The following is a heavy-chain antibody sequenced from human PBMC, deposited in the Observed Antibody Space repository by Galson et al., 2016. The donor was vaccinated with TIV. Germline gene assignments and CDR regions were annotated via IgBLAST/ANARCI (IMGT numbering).Heavy chain of an antibody. J-gene: IGHJ4*02. CDR1: GYTFSSYS. D-gene: IGHD2-8*02. CDR3: AKDGYWSFDS. V-gene: IGHV1-18*04. CDR2: ISGYSGNT. Sequence: SVKVSCKASGYTFSSYSINWVRQAPGQGLEWMGWISGYSGNTNYAQKFQGRVTMTTDTSTGTAYMELRSLRSDDTAVYYCAKDGYWSFDSWGQGTLVTVSS.